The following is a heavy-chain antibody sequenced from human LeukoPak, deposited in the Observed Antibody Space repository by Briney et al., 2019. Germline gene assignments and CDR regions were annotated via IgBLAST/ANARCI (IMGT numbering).Heavy chain of an antibody. CDR2: SNHSGST. D-gene: IGHD1-26*01. V-gene: IGHV4-34*01. CDR1: GGSFSGYY. CDR3: ARRYRRGSYPLYYFDY. J-gene: IGHJ4*02. Sequence: SETLSLTCAVYGGSFSGYYWSWIRQPPGKGLEWIGESNHSGSTNYNPSLKSRVTISVDTSKNQFSLKLSSVTAADTAVYYCARRYRRGSYPLYYFDYWGQGTLVTVSS.